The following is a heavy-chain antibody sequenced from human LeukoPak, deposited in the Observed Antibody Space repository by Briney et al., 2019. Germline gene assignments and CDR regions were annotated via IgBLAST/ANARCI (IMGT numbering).Heavy chain of an antibody. CDR1: GFMFSDHY. J-gene: IGHJ4*02. Sequence: GGSLRLSCAASGFMFSDHYMDWVRQPPGKGLEWVGRIRNRARGHTTEYAASVKGRFTVSRDDSKNSVYLQMNSLRAEDTAVYYCARDLRLVSLDYWGQGTLVAVSS. CDR2: IRNRARGHTT. V-gene: IGHV3-72*01. D-gene: IGHD3-16*01. CDR3: ARDLRLVSLDY.